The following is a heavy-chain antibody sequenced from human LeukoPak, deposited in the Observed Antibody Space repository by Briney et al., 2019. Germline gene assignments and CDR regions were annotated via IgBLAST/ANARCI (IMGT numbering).Heavy chain of an antibody. CDR2: ISPSGGST. J-gene: IGHJ4*02. CDR1: GYTFTMYY. Sequence: GASVTVSFKAFGYTFTMYYMHWVRQAPGQGPEGMGVISPSGGSTTYAQKFQGRVTLTRDMSTSTDYLELSSLRSEDTAVYYCARGGITPSGRDFDYWGQGTLVTVSS. CDR3: ARGGITPSGRDFDY. D-gene: IGHD4-23*01. V-gene: IGHV1-46*01.